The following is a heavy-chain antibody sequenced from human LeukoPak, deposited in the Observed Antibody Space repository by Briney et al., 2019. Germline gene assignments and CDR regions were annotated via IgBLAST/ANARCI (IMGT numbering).Heavy chain of an antibody. Sequence: GGSLRLSCAASGFTFSSYGMHWVRQAPGKGLEWVAVISYDGSNKYYADSVKGRVTISRDNSKNTLYLQMNSLRADDTAVYYCAKGSEWSYDYYHYMDIWGKGTSVTVSS. D-gene: IGHD3-3*01. CDR1: GFTFSSYG. V-gene: IGHV3-30*18. CDR2: ISYDGSNK. CDR3: AKGSEWSYDYYHYMDI. J-gene: IGHJ6*03.